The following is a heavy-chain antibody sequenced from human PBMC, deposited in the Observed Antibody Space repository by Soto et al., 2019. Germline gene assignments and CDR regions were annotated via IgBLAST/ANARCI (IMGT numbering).Heavy chain of an antibody. CDR1: GFTVSTDW. CDR3: VRPHYYYGMDV. V-gene: IGHV3-66*04. J-gene: IGHJ6*02. Sequence: GGSLRLSCAASGFTVSTDWMYWVRQAPGKGLEWISVIKSGGNTNYADSVEGRFSISRDNSKNTVYLQMNSLRGEDTAVYYCVRPHYYYGMDVWGQGTTVTVSS. CDR2: IKSGGNT.